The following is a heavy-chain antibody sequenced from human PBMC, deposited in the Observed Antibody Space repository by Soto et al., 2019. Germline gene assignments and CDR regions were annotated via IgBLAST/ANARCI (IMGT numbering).Heavy chain of an antibody. V-gene: IGHV4-30-4*01. CDR3: ARIKRITIFGVVIDKPRPYYYYGMDV. J-gene: IGHJ6*02. CDR1: GGSISSGDYY. Sequence: PSETLSLTCTVSGGSISSGDYYWSWIRQPPGKGLEWIGYIYYSGSTYYNPSLKSRVTISVDTSKNQFSLKLSSVTAADTAVYYCARIKRITIFGVVIDKPRPYYYYGMDVWGQGTTVTVS. CDR2: IYYSGST. D-gene: IGHD3-3*01.